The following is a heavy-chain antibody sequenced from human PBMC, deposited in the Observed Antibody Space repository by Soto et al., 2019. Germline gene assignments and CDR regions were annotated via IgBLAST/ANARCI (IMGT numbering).Heavy chain of an antibody. CDR3: ARDGVEGYCSGGSCYSAVGWFDP. CDR2: INPSGGST. J-gene: IGHJ5*02. Sequence: GASVKVSCKASGYTFTSYYMHWVRQAPGQGLEWMGIINPSGGSTSYAQKFQGRVTMTRDTSTSTVYMELSSLRSEDTAVYYCARDGVEGYCSGGSCYSAVGWFDPWGQGTLVTVSS. D-gene: IGHD2-15*01. V-gene: IGHV1-46*01. CDR1: GYTFTSYY.